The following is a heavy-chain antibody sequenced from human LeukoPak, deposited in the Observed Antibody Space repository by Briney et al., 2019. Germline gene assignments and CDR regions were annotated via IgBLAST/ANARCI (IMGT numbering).Heavy chain of an antibody. Sequence: ASLKDSCKAPGYTFTGYYMHWVRQALGQGPEWMAWVNPNSGATTYGPQLQGGVTMTRDTSISTAYMELSILISDDTAVDYCAAYSSGWYSHYGGQGTLVTVSA. CDR1: GYTFTGYY. V-gene: IGHV1-2*02. CDR2: VNPNSGAT. D-gene: IGHD6-19*01. J-gene: IGHJ4*02. CDR3: AAYSSGWYSHY.